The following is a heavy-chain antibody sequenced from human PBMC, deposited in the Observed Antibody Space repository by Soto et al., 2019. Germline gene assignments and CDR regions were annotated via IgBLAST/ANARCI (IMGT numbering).Heavy chain of an antibody. D-gene: IGHD3-3*01. Sequence: SGTLSLTCTVSGGAMSGYYWTWIRQAAGKGLEWIGRIYSSGTTKYNPSLQSRVTMSLDTSKNQFSLRLTSVTAADTGVYYCARGQRFSDWFDPWGQGTLVTVSS. V-gene: IGHV4-4*07. CDR2: IYSSGTT. J-gene: IGHJ5*02. CDR1: GGAMSGYY. CDR3: ARGQRFSDWFDP.